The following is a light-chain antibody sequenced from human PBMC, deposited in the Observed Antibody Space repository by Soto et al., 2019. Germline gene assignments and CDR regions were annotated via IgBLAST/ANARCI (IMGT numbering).Light chain of an antibody. Sequence: EIVLTQSRGTLSFSPGERATLSCRASQSVTSTYLAWYQQKPGQAPRLLSAGASTRATGIPDRVSGSGAGTDVRLTIRGLKPEDFAVYYCQQYRMSPNTFGQGTRLEIK. CDR1: QSVTSTY. J-gene: IGKJ5*01. CDR3: QQYRMSPNT. CDR2: GAS. V-gene: IGKV3-20*01.